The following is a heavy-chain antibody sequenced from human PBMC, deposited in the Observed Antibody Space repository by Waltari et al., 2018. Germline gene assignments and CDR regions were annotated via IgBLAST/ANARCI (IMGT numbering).Heavy chain of an antibody. Sequence: EVQLVESGGGLVQPGGSLRLSCAASGFTFSSYWMSWVRQAPGKGREGVANIKQDGSEKYYVDSVKGRFTISRDNAKNSLYLQMNSLRAEDTAVYYCARDGGVVTPLFDYWGQGTLVTVSS. V-gene: IGHV3-7*01. J-gene: IGHJ4*02. CDR2: IKQDGSEK. CDR3: ARDGGVVTPLFDY. CDR1: GFTFSSYW. D-gene: IGHD2-15*01.